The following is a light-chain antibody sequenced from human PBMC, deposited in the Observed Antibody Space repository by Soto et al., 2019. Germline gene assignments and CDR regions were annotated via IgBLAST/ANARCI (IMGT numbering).Light chain of an antibody. CDR3: QVWDRSSDHLV. CDR2: YDS. V-gene: IGLV3-21*04. CDR1: NIGSES. Sequence: SYELTQPPSVSVAPGKTARITCGGNNIGSESVHWYQQKPGQAPVLVIYYDSARPSGIPERFSGSNSGNTATLTISRVEAGDEADYYCQVWDRSSDHLVFGGGTKLTVL. J-gene: IGLJ2*01.